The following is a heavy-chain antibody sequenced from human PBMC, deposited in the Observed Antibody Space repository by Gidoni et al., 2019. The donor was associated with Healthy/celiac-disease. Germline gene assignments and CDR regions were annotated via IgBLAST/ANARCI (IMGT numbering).Heavy chain of an antibody. J-gene: IGHJ6*03. CDR2: IYYSGST. CDR3: ASIVVVPAASGYDYYMDV. Sequence: QLQLQESGPGLVKPSETLSLTCTVSGGSISSSSYYWGWIRQPPGKGLEWIGSIYYSGSTYYNPSLKSRVTISVDTSKNQFSLKLSSVTAADTAVYYCASIVVVPAASGYDYYMDVWGKGTTVTVSS. CDR1: GGSISSSSYY. D-gene: IGHD2-2*01. V-gene: IGHV4-39*01.